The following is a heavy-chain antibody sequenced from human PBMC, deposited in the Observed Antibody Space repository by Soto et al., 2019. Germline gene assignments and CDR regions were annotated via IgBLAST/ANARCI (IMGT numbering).Heavy chain of an antibody. Sequence: QVQLQQWGAGLLKPSETLSLTCAVYGGSFSGYYWSWIRQPPGKGLEWIGEINHSGSTNYNPSLKRRVTTSVHTSNNQFSLKLSSVTAADTAVYYCARGGIVVVPARGWFDPWGQGTLVTVSS. CDR2: INHSGST. J-gene: IGHJ5*02. CDR1: GGSFSGYY. D-gene: IGHD2-2*01. V-gene: IGHV4-34*01. CDR3: ARGGIVVVPARGWFDP.